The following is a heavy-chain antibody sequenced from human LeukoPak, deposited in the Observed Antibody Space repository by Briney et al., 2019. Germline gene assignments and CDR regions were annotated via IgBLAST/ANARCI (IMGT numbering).Heavy chain of an antibody. V-gene: IGHV3-30*04. CDR1: GFTFASYA. J-gene: IGHJ4*02. CDR3: ARGGPLGDTNRFDF. CDR2: LAYDGTNK. Sequence: GGSLRLSCAASGFTFASYAMHWVRQPPGKGLEWVTLLAYDGTNKQYADSVKGGFTISRDNSQNTVDLHMDSPRAEDTAVYYCARGGPLGDTNRFDFWGQGILVTVSS. D-gene: IGHD1-14*01.